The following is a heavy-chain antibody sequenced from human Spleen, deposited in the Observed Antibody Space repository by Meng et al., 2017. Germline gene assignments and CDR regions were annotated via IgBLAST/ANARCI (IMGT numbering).Heavy chain of an antibody. V-gene: IGHV4-34*01. CDR2: IGHSGFT. J-gene: IGHJ4*02. D-gene: IGHD4-11*01. CDR1: GGSLSGAY. CDR3: ARGGMSPTVMSDY. Sequence: QVQLQQWGVELLHPSETLSRTCAVNGGSLSGAYWNWIRQSTGKGLEWIGSIGHSGFTYYTPSLESRVTVSVDTSRSQFSLKLSSVTAADTAVYYCARGGMSPTVMSDYWGQGTLVTVSS.